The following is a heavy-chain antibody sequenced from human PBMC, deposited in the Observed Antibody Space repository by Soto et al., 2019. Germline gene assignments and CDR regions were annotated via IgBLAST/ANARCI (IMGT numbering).Heavy chain of an antibody. CDR3: ARGFTMIVATLTGDAFDI. CDR1: GGSISSGDYY. Sequence: QVQLQESGPGLVKPSQTLSPTCTVSGGSISSGDYYWSWIRQPPGKGLEWIGYIYYSGSTYYNPSLKSRVTISVDTSKNQFSLKLSSVTAADTAVYYCARGFTMIVATLTGDAFDIWGQGTMVTVSS. V-gene: IGHV4-30-4*01. CDR2: IYYSGST. J-gene: IGHJ3*02. D-gene: IGHD3-22*01.